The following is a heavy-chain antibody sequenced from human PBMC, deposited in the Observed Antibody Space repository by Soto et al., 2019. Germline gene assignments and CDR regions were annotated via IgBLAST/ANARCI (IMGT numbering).Heavy chain of an antibody. J-gene: IGHJ5*02. Sequence: GGSLRLSCAASGFTFSSYGMHWVRQAPGKGLEWVAVISYDGSNKYYADSVKGRFTISRDNSKNTLYLQMNSLRAEDTAVYYCAKDGTPGYSSTWRFDPWGQGTLVTVSS. V-gene: IGHV3-30*18. CDR1: GFTFSSYG. CDR3: AKDGTPGYSSTWRFDP. CDR2: ISYDGSNK. D-gene: IGHD6-13*01.